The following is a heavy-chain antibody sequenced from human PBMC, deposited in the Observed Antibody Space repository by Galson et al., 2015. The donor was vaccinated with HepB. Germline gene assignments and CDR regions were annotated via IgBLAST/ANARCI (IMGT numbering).Heavy chain of an antibody. CDR3: ATARRAAAGTMIGNWFDP. CDR1: GYTLTELS. CDR2: FDPEDGET. Sequence: SVKVSCKVSGYTLTELSMHWVRQAPGKGLEWMGGFDPEDGETIYAQKFQGRVTMTEDTSTDTAYMELSSLRSEDTAVYYCATARRAAAGTMIGNWFDPWGQGTLVTVSS. D-gene: IGHD6-13*01. V-gene: IGHV1-24*01. J-gene: IGHJ5*02.